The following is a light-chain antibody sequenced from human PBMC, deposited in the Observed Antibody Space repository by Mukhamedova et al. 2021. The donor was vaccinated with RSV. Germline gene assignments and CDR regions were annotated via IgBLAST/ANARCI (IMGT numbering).Light chain of an antibody. Sequence: WYQRRVHGKAPRLLITAASSLQSGVPSGFSGSGSGTEFTLTIASLQPDDFATYYCQQAKTFPPTFGGGTKVETK. CDR3: QQAKTFPPT. V-gene: IGKV1-12*01. CDR2: AAS. J-gene: IGKJ4*01.